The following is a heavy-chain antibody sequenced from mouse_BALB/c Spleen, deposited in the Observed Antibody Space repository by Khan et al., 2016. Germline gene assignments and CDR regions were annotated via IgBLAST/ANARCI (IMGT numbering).Heavy chain of an antibody. J-gene: IGHJ2*01. V-gene: IGHV3-8*02. CDR3: ERYVGYFFDY. D-gene: IGHD2-3*01. CDR2: ISYSGNT. Sequence: EVQLQESGPSLVKPSQTLSLTCSVTGDYINSGYWNWIRKFPGNKLEYMGYISYSGNTYYNPSLTRRISITRDTTENQYYLQLNSVTTEDTATHSCERYVGYFFDYWGQGTTLTVSS. CDR1: GDYINSGY.